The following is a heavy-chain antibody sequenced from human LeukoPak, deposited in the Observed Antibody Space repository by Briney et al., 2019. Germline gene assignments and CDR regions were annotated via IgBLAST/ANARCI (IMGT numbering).Heavy chain of an antibody. Sequence: PSETLSLTCTVSGGSISSYYWSWIRQPPGKGLEWIGYIYDSGSTNYNPSLKSRVTISVDTSKNQFSLKLSSVTAADTAVYYCARLSGYSSGHYYSDYWGQGTLVTVSS. D-gene: IGHD3-22*01. CDR1: GGSISSYY. V-gene: IGHV4-59*01. CDR3: ARLSGYSSGHYYSDY. CDR2: IYDSGST. J-gene: IGHJ4*02.